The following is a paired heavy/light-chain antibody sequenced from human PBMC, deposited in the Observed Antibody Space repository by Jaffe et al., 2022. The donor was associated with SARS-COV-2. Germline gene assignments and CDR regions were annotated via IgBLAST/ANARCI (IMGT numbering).Heavy chain of an antibody. J-gene: IGHJ2*01. D-gene: IGHD1-26*01. V-gene: IGHV4-31*03. CDR2: IYYSGTT. CDR3: ATMLATNRWYFDL. CDR1: GASISSGGYY. Sequence: QVQLQESGPGLVKPSQTLSLTCTVSGASISSGGYYCSWIRQHPGKGLEWIGYIYYSGTTYYNPSLKSRATISLDTSKNHFSLKLTSVTAADTAMYFCATMLATNRWYFDLWGRGTLVTVSS.
Light chain of an antibody. CDR2: GAS. CDR3: QQYGSSLWT. V-gene: IGKV3-20*01. J-gene: IGKJ1*01. Sequence: ESVLTQSPGTLSLSPGERATLSCRASQSISSIFLAWYQQKPGQAPRLLIYGASNRATGIPDRFSGSGSGTDFTLTISRLEPEDFAVYYCQQYGSSLWTFGQGTKVESK. CDR1: QSISSIF.